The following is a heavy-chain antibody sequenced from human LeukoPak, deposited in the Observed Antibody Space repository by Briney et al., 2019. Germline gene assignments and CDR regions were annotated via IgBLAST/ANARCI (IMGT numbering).Heavy chain of an antibody. Sequence: SETLSLTCTVSGGSISSYYWSWIRQPPGKGLEWIGYIYYSGSTNYNPSLKSRVTISVDTSKNQFSLRLSSVTAADTAVYYCARDSIAAAGMGLSGMGNAFDIWGQGTMVTVSS. D-gene: IGHD6-13*01. CDR1: GGSISSYY. CDR3: ARDSIAAAGMGLSGMGNAFDI. CDR2: IYYSGST. V-gene: IGHV4-59*01. J-gene: IGHJ3*02.